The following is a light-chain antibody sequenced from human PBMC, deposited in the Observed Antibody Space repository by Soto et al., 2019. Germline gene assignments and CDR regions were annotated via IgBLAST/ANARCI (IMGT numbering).Light chain of an antibody. J-gene: IGLJ1*01. V-gene: IGLV1-40*01. CDR2: GDT. CDR3: QSYDNSLSGPV. CDR1: SSNIGAGYD. Sequence: QAVLTQPPSVSGAPGQRVTISCTGSSSNIGAGYDAHWYQQLPGKVPKLLIYGDTNRPSGVPDRFSGSKSGTSASLAITGLQPEDEADYYCQSYDNSLSGPVIGPGTKLTVL.